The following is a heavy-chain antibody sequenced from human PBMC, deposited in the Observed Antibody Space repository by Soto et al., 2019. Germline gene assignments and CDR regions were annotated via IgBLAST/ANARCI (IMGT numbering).Heavy chain of an antibody. CDR1: GYSFTSYW. CDR2: IYPGDSDT. CDR3: ARCESPVTYYCYGMDV. D-gene: IGHD4-4*01. V-gene: IGHV5-51*01. Sequence: PGESLKISCKGSGYSFTSYWIGWVRQMPGKGLEWMGIIYPGDSDTRYSPSFQGQVTISADKSISTAYLQWSSLKASDTAMYYCARCESPVTYYCYGMDVWGQGIMVTVSS. J-gene: IGHJ6*02.